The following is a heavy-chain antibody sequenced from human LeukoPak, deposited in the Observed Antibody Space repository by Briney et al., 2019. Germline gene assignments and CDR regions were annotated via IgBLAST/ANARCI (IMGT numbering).Heavy chain of an antibody. J-gene: IGHJ4*02. CDR3: ARGYYGSGSPDN. CDR1: GYTFTGYY. CDR2: INPNSGGT. V-gene: IGHV1-2*02. D-gene: IGHD3-10*01. Sequence: ASVKVSCKSSGYTFTGYYMHWVRQAPGQGLEWMGWINPNSGGTNFAQKFQGRVTMTRDTSISTAYVELSRLRSDDTAVYYCARGYYGSGSPDNWGQGTLVTVSS.